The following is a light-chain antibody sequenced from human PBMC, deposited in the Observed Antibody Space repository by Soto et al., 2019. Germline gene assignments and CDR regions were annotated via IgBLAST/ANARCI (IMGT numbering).Light chain of an antibody. CDR2: EGT. CDR1: SSDVGSYNL. CDR3: CSYAGSTTWL. Sequence: QSVLTQPASVSGSPGQSITISCTGTSSDVGSYNLGSWYQQYPGKAPKLIIYEGTKRPSGVSNRFSGSKSGNTASLTISGLQAEDEADYYYCSYAGSTTWLVGGGTKLTVL. J-gene: IGLJ3*02. V-gene: IGLV2-23*01.